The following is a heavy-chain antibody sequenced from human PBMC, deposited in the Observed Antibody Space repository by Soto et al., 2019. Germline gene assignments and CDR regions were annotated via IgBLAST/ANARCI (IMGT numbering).Heavy chain of an antibody. V-gene: IGHV3-11*01. D-gene: IGHD3-10*01. J-gene: IGHJ3*02. CDR3: ASYGPITMVRGVMGDAFDI. CDR2: ISSSGSTI. CDR1: GFTFSDYY. Sequence: ESGGGLVKPGGSLRLSCAASGFTFSDYYMSWIRQAPGTGLEWVSYISSSGSTIYYADSVKGRFTISRDNAKNSLYLQMNSLRAEDTAVYYCASYGPITMVRGVMGDAFDIWGQGTMVTVSS.